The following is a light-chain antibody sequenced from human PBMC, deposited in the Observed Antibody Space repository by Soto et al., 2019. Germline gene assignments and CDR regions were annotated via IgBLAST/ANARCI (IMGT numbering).Light chain of an antibody. J-gene: IGLJ2*01. CDR2: LNSDGSH. Sequence: QLVLTQSPSASASLGASVKLTCTLSSGHSNYAIAWHQQQSEKGPRYLMKLNSDGSHSKGDGIPDRFSGSSSGAERYLTISSLQSEDEADYYCQTWGSGTVVFGGGTTLTVL. CDR3: QTWGSGTVV. CDR1: SGHSNYA. V-gene: IGLV4-69*01.